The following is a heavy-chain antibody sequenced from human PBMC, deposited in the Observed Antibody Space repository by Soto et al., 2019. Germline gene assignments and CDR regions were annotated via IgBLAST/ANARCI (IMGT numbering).Heavy chain of an antibody. D-gene: IGHD3-3*01. CDR3: ARDRYYDFWSGYPTSYYMDV. J-gene: IGHJ6*03. V-gene: IGHV1-46*03. Sequence: ASVKVSCKASGYTFTSYYMHWVRQAPGQGLEWMGIINPSGGSTSYAQKFQGRVTMTRDTSTSTVYMEMSSLRSEDTAVYYCARDRYYDFWSGYPTSYYMDVWGKGTTVTVSS. CDR1: GYTFTSYY. CDR2: INPSGGST.